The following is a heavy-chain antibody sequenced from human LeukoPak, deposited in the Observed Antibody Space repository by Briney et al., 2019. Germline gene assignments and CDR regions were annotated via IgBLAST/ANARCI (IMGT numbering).Heavy chain of an antibody. CDR2: LYSGGST. J-gene: IGHJ4*02. Sequence: PGGSLRLSCAASGFTVSSNYMSWVRQAPGKGLEWVSVLYSGGSTYYADSVKGRFTISRDNFKNTLYLQMNSLRAEDTAVYYCASGARRTSCLDYWGQGTLVTVSS. CDR3: ASGARRTSCLDY. D-gene: IGHD2-2*01. V-gene: IGHV3-53*01. CDR1: GFTVSSNY.